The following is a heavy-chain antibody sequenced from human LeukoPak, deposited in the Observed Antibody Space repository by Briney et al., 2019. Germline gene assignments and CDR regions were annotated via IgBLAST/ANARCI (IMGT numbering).Heavy chain of an antibody. J-gene: IGHJ4*02. Sequence: PGGSLRLSCAASGFTFSSYAMIRVRHAPGKGLVWVSALSGCGGSTYYADSVKGRFTISRDNSKNTLYLQMNSLRAEDTAVYYCAKETYYYDSSGYYPLDYWGQGTLVTVSS. CDR2: LSGCGGST. CDR3: AKETYYYDSSGYYPLDY. CDR1: GFTFSSYA. D-gene: IGHD3-22*01. V-gene: IGHV3-23*01.